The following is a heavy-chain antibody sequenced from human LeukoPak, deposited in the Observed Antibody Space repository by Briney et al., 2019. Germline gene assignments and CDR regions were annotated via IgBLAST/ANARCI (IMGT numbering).Heavy chain of an antibody. CDR1: GGSFSGYY. Sequence: KPSETLSLTCAVYGGSFSGYYWSWIRQPPGKGLEWIGEINHSGSTNYNPSLKSRVTISVDTSKNQFSLKLSSVTAEDTAVYYCARVGRSSSWSIEYFQHWGQGTLVTVSS. D-gene: IGHD6-13*01. CDR3: ARVGRSSSWSIEYFQH. J-gene: IGHJ1*01. CDR2: INHSGST. V-gene: IGHV4-34*01.